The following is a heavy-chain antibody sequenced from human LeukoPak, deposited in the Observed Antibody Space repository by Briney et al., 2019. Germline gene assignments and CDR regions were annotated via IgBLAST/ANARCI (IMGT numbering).Heavy chain of an antibody. CDR1: GFSMGSYG. CDR3: ARDLTFFALSP. D-gene: IGHD3-3*02. J-gene: IGHJ4*02. V-gene: IGHV3-33*01. CDR2: VWFDGRQT. Sequence: GRSLRLSCVTYGFSMGSYGMHWLRQAPGKGLEWVTGVWFDGRQTYYADSVKGRFILSRDNPKNTLYLQMNSLRTEDTAIYYCARDLTFFALSPGGQGTLVTVSS.